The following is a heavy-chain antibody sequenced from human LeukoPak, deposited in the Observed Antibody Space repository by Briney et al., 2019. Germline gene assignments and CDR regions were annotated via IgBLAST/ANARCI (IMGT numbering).Heavy chain of an antibody. CDR1: DDSITTYY. Sequence: SETLTLTCTVSDDSITTYYWSWIRQPPGKGLEWIGYIYHSGSRSYNPSLKSRVTMSVDTSKSQLSLRLTSVSAADTAVYYCARAKLAVAGFFDFWGRGSLVTVSS. V-gene: IGHV4-59*01. CDR2: IYHSGSR. J-gene: IGHJ4*02. D-gene: IGHD6-19*01. CDR3: ARAKLAVAGFFDF.